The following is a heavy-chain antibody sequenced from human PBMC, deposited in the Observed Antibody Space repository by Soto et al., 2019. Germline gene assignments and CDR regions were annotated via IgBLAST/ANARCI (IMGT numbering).Heavy chain of an antibody. D-gene: IGHD4-17*01. Sequence: GGPLRLSCAASGFTFSSYGMHWVRQAPGKGLEWVAVISYDGSNKYYADSVKGRFTISRDNSKNTLYLQMNSLRAEDTAVYYCAKIPAGDANYWYFDLWGRGTLVTVSS. V-gene: IGHV3-30*18. CDR3: AKIPAGDANYWYFDL. CDR1: GFTFSSYG. J-gene: IGHJ2*01. CDR2: ISYDGSNK.